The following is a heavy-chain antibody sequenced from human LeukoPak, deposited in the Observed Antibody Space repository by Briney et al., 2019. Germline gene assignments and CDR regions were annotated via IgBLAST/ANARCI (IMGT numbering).Heavy chain of an antibody. CDR2: IYYSGST. Sequence: SETLSLTCTVSGGSISSYYWSWIRQPPGMGLEWIGYIYYSGSTNYNPSLKSRVTISVDTSKNQFSLKLSSVTAADTAVYYCARVQVRANSSGWYYFDYWGQGTLVTVSS. V-gene: IGHV4-59*01. D-gene: IGHD6-19*01. CDR3: ARVQVRANSSGWYYFDY. CDR1: GGSISSYY. J-gene: IGHJ4*02.